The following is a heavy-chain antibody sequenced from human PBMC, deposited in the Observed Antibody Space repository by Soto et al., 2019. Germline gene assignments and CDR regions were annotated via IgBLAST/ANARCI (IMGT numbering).Heavy chain of an antibody. V-gene: IGHV5-51*01. CDR1: GYSFTSYW. D-gene: IGHD2-2*02. CDR2: TYPGDSDT. J-gene: IGHJ5*02. Sequence: GESLKISCKGSGYSFTSYWIGWVRQMPGKGLEWMGITYPGDSDTRYSPSFQGQVTISADKSISTAYLQWSSLKASDTAMYYCARLVDIVLVPAAIRYNWFDPWGQGTLVTVSS. CDR3: ARLVDIVLVPAAIRYNWFDP.